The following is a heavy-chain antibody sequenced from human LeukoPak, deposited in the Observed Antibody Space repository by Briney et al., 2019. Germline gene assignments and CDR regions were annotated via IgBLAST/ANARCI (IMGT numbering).Heavy chain of an antibody. J-gene: IGHJ3*02. CDR2: IYYSGST. V-gene: IGHV4-39*07. D-gene: IGHD3-3*01. CDR1: DGSISSSSYY. Sequence: PETLSLTCTVSDGSISSSSYYWGWIRQPPGKGLEWIGSIYYSGSTNYNPSLKSRVTISVDTSKNQFSLKLSSVTAADTAVYYCARSPFGVVPDAFDIWGQGTMVTVSS. CDR3: ARSPFGVVPDAFDI.